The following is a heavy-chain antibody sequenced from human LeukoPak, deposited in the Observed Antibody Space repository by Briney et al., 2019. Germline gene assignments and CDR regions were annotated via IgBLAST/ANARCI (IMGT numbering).Heavy chain of an antibody. CDR1: GFTFSSYS. CDR2: ISSSSSYI. D-gene: IGHD3-16*02. J-gene: IGHJ4*02. Sequence: GGSLRLSCAASGFTFSSYSMNWVRQAPGKGLEWVSSISSSSSYIYYADSVKGRFTISRDNAKNSLYLQMNSLRAEDTAVYYCARGVKNYDYVWGSYRPPIKYYFDYWGQGTLVTVSS. V-gene: IGHV3-21*01. CDR3: ARGVKNYDYVWGSYRPPIKYYFDY.